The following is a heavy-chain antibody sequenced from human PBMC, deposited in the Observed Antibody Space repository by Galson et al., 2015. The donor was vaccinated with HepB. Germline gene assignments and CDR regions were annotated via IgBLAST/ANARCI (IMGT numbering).Heavy chain of an antibody. Sequence: SLRLSCAASGFTFSSYAVSWVRQAPGKGLEWVSAISGSGGSTYYADSVKGRFTISRDNSKNTLYLQMNSLRAEGTAVYYCAKADSSGWFFDYWGQGTLVTVSS. J-gene: IGHJ4*02. CDR2: ISGSGGST. V-gene: IGHV3-23*01. CDR1: GFTFSSYA. CDR3: AKADSSGWFFDY. D-gene: IGHD6-19*01.